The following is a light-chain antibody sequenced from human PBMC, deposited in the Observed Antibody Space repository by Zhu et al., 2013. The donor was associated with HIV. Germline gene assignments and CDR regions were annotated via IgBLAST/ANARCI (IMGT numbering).Light chain of an antibody. CDR1: QSVLYSSNNKNY. V-gene: IGKV4-1*01. Sequence: DIVMTQSPDSLTVSLGERATINCKSSQSVLYSSNNKNYLAWYQQKPGQPPNLLIYWASTRQSGVPDRFSGSGSGTDFTLTISSLQAEDGAFYYCQQYNNWPPRLTFGGGTKVEIK. CDR3: QQYNNWPPRLT. J-gene: IGKJ4*01. CDR2: WAS.